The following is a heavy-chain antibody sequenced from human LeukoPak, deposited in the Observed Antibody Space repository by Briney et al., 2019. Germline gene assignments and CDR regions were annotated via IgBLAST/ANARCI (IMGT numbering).Heavy chain of an antibody. V-gene: IGHV4-59*11. CDR1: GGSITTHH. Sequence: PSETLSLTCTVSGGSITTHHRNWIRQTPGKGLEWIGYVFDSGRTKENPSLKRRVTLSADTSKNQLSLRLSSVTSADTAVYYCTTIKRGNIFGYFDFWGQGTLVTVSS. CDR3: TTIKRGNIFGYFDF. J-gene: IGHJ4*02. D-gene: IGHD5-18*01. CDR2: VFDSGRT.